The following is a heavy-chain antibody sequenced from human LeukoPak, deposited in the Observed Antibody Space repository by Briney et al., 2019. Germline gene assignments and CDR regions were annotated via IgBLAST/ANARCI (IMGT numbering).Heavy chain of an antibody. J-gene: IGHJ6*03. CDR1: GFTFSSYS. CDR3: AKGGSDSSGYYSLYYYYYMDV. D-gene: IGHD3-22*01. Sequence: GGSLRLSCAASGFTFSSYSMNWVRQAPGKGLEWVSSISSSSSYIYYADSVKGRFTISRDNAKNSLYLQMSSLRAEDTAVYYCAKGGSDSSGYYSLYYYYYMDVWGKGTTVTISS. V-gene: IGHV3-21*04. CDR2: ISSSSSYI.